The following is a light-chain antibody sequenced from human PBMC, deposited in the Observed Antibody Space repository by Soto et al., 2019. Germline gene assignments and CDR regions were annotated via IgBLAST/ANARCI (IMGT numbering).Light chain of an antibody. CDR2: EVT. V-gene: IGLV2-18*01. J-gene: IGLJ1*01. Sequence: QSGLTQPPSVSGSPGQSVTISCTGTSSDVGDYNHVSWYQQSPGTVPKLLIYEVTSRPSGVPDRVSGSKSGNTASLTISGLKAEDEADYYCNLYTSSNTYVFGTGTKVTVL. CDR1: SSDVGDYNH. CDR3: NLYTSSNTYV.